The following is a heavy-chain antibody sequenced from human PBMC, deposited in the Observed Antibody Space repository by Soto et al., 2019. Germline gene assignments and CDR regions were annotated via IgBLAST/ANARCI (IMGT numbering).Heavy chain of an antibody. CDR2: IIPSSETT. J-gene: IGHJ4*02. D-gene: IGHD3-3*02. Sequence: QVLLVQSGAEAKRPGSSVKVSCKASGGTFDNYVLNWVRQAPGQGLEWVGGIIPSSETTNYAQKFQGRLTLIADANIVYMELSSLRSDDTAIYYCARRHVSSIHFLRFDEGGQGTLVTVSS. V-gene: IGHV1-69*01. CDR1: GGTFDNYV. CDR3: ARRHVSSIHFLRFDE.